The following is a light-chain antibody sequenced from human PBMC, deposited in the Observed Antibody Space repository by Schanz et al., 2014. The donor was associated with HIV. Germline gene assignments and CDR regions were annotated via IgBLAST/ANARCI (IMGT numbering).Light chain of an antibody. CDR2: GAS. V-gene: IGKV3-20*01. Sequence: EIVLTQSPGTLSLSPGERATLSCRASQSVSSSYLAWYQQKPGQAPSLLLYGASYRATGVPDRFSGSESGTEFNLTITRLEPEDFAVYYCQHYGGSFGPGTKVEIK. J-gene: IGKJ3*01. CDR1: QSVSSSY. CDR3: QHYGGS.